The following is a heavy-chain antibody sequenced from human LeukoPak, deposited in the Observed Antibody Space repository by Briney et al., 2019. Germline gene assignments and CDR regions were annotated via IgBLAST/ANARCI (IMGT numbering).Heavy chain of an antibody. CDR1: GYTFTSYG. V-gene: IGHV7-4-1*02. CDR2: INTNTGNP. Sequence: ASVKVSCKASGYTFTSYGISWVRQAPGQGLEWMGWINTNTGNPTYAQGFTGRFVFSLDTSVSTAYLQISSLKAEDTAVYYCAITYYYDSSGYPGDWFDPWGQGTLVTVSS. CDR3: AITYYYDSSGYPGDWFDP. D-gene: IGHD3-22*01. J-gene: IGHJ5*02.